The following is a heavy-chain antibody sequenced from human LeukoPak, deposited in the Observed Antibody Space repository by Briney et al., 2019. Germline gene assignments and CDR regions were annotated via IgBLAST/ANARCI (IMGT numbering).Heavy chain of an antibody. J-gene: IGHJ6*02. CDR3: ARVPGQWLVPVYYYYYGMDV. CDR1: GGTFSSYA. CDR2: IIPILGIA. Sequence: SVKVSCKASGGTFSSYAISWVRQAPGRGLEWMGRIIPILGIANYAQKFQGRVTITADKSTSTAYMELSSLRSEDTAVYYCARVPGQWLVPVYYYYYGMDVWGQGTTVTVSS. V-gene: IGHV1-69*04. D-gene: IGHD6-19*01.